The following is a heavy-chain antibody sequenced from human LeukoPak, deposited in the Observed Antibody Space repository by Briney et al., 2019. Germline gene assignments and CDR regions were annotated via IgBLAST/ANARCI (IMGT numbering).Heavy chain of an antibody. J-gene: IGHJ4*02. CDR2: ISYDGSNK. Sequence: PGGSLRLSCAASGFTFSSYAMHWVRQAPGKGLEWVAVISYDGSNKYYADSVKGRFTISRDSSKNTLYLQMNSLRAEDTAVYYCARDRVGATVYFDYWGQGTLVTVSS. CDR3: ARDRVGATVYFDY. V-gene: IGHV3-30-3*01. CDR1: GFTFSSYA. D-gene: IGHD1-26*01.